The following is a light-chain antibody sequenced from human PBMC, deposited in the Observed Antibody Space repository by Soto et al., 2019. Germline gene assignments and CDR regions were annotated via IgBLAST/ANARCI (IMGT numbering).Light chain of an antibody. V-gene: IGKV3-20*01. CDR1: QSVSSSY. CDR3: QQYGSSRT. CDR2: DAS. J-gene: IGKJ1*01. Sequence: EIVLTQSPGTLSLSPVERATLSCMASQSVSSSYLGWYQQKPGQAPRLLIYDASSRATGIPDRFSGSGSGTDFTLTISRLEPEDFAVYYCQQYGSSRTFGQGTKVDIK.